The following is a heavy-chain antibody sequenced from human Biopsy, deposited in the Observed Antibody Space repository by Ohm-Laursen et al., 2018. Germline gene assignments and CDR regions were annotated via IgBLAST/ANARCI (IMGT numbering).Heavy chain of an antibody. J-gene: IGHJ5*02. Sequence: GTLSLTCSVSGGSISNNNYYWGWIRQPPGKGLEWIGSIFYRGSTHYKPSLKSRVNISVDTSKNQFSLKLNSVTAADTAVYYCARDYDTSGYYYVSWGQGTLVTVSS. D-gene: IGHD3-22*01. V-gene: IGHV4-39*01. CDR1: GGSISNNNYY. CDR2: IFYRGST. CDR3: ARDYDTSGYYYVS.